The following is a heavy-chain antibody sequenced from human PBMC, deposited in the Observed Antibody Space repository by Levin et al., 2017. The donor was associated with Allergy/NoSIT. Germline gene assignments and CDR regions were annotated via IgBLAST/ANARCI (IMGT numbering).Heavy chain of an antibody. Sequence: SVKVSCKASGGTFSSYAISWVRQAPGQGLEWMGGIIPIFGTANYAQKFQGRVTITADKSTSTAYMELSSLRSEDTAVYYCARDSSGGYSSYAWVYWGQGTLVTVSS. D-gene: IGHD6-13*01. CDR3: ARDSSGGYSSYAWVY. CDR2: IIPIFGTA. J-gene: IGHJ4*02. V-gene: IGHV1-69*06. CDR1: GGTFSSYA.